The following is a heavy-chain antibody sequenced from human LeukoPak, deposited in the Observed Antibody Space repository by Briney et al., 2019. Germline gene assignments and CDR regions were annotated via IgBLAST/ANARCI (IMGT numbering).Heavy chain of an antibody. D-gene: IGHD3-10*01. CDR2: INSDGDIT. CDR3: AREGGWFGELLSPYYFDY. CDR1: GFTSSYYW. Sequence: PGGSLRLSCAASGFTSSYYWMHWVRQAPGKGLVWVSRINSDGDITDYADSVKGRFTISRDNSKNTLYLQMNSLRAEDTAVYYCAREGGWFGELLSPYYFDYWGQGTLVTVSS. V-gene: IGHV3-74*01. J-gene: IGHJ4*02.